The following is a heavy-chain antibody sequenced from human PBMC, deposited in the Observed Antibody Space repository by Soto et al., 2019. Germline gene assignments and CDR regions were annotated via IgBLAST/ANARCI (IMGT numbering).Heavy chain of an antibody. J-gene: IGHJ4*02. CDR3: ARGLAYCGGDCYSELDY. Sequence: GASVKVSCKASGYTFTSYYMHWVRQAPGQGLEWMGIINPSGGSTSYAQKFQGRVTITRDTSASTAYMELSSLRSEDTAVYYCARGLAYCGGDCYSELDYWGQGTLVTVSS. D-gene: IGHD2-21*02. CDR2: INPSGGST. CDR1: GYTFTSYY. V-gene: IGHV1-46*01.